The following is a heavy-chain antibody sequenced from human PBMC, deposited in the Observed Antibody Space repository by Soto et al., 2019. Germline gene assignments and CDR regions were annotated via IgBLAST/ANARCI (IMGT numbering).Heavy chain of an antibody. CDR3: ARAKYSGSYYGIGFFDY. CDR2: INHSGST. J-gene: IGHJ4*02. D-gene: IGHD1-26*01. V-gene: IGHV4-34*01. CDR1: GGSFSGYY. Sequence: PSETLSLTCAVYGGSFSGYYWSWIRQPPGKGLEWIGEINHSGSTNYNPSLKSRVTISVDTSKSQFSLKLSSVTAADTAVYYCARAKYSGSYYGIGFFDYWGQGTLVTVSS.